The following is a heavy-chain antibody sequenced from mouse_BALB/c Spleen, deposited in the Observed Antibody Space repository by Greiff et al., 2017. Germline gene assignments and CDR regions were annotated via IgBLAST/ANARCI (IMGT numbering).Heavy chain of an antibody. CDR2: ISSGSSTI. Sequence: VQLKESGGGLVQPGGSRKLSCAASGFTFSSFGMHWVRQAPEKGLEWVAYISSGSSTIYYADTVKGRFTISRDNPKNTLFLQMTSLRSEDTAMYYCARSFHFDYWGQGTTLTVSS. CDR3: ARSFHFDY. CDR1: GFTFSSFG. V-gene: IGHV5-17*02. J-gene: IGHJ2*01.